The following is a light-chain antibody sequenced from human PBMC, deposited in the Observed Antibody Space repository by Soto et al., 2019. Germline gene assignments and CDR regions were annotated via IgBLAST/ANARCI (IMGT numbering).Light chain of an antibody. V-gene: IGKV3-11*01. Sequence: EIVLTQSPATLSLSPGERATLSCRASQSVSSYLAWYQQKPGQAPRLLIYGASNRATGIPARFSGSGSGTDFTLTISSLEPEDFAVYYCQHRGKWPLTFGQGTKLEIK. CDR2: GAS. CDR3: QHRGKWPLT. J-gene: IGKJ2*01. CDR1: QSVSSY.